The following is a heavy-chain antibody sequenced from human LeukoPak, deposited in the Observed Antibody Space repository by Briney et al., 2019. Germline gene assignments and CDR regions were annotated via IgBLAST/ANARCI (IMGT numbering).Heavy chain of an antibody. Sequence: SETLSLTCAAYGGSFSGYYGSWIRQPPGKGLERIGEINQSGSTYYNPSLKSRVTISLDTSRSQFSLKLSSMTAADTAVYYCARVITVTLGYFDLWGRGTLVTVSS. D-gene: IGHD4-17*01. J-gene: IGHJ2*01. CDR2: INQSGST. CDR1: GGSFSGYY. V-gene: IGHV4-34*01. CDR3: ARVITVTLGYFDL.